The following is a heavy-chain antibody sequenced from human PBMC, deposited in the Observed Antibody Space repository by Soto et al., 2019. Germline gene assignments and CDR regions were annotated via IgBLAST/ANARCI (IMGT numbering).Heavy chain of an antibody. D-gene: IGHD1-1*01. V-gene: IGHV3-53*02. J-gene: IGHJ5*02. CDR1: GFTVNTNY. CDR3: ASGRRNEGS. Sequence: EVHLEETGGGLIQPGGSLRLSCAASGFTVNTNYMSWVRQAPGKGLEWVSVIYGGGTTYYADSVKGRFTISRDNSKNILYLQMNSLRVEDTAVYYCASGRRNEGSWGQGTLVTVSS. CDR2: IYGGGTT.